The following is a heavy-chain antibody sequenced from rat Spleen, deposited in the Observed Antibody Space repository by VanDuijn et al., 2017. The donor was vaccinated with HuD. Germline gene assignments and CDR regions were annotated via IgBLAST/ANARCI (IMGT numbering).Heavy chain of an antibody. D-gene: IGHD1-2*01. CDR1: GFTFSDYY. Sequence: EVQLVESDGGLVQPGRSLKLSCATSGFTFSDYYMAWVRQAPTKGLEWVATISPSGGSTYYRDSVKGRFTISRDNTKTTLYLQLNSLRSEDTATYYCTAYSSYWYFDFWGPGTMVTVSS. CDR2: ISPSGGST. V-gene: IGHV5-27*01. J-gene: IGHJ1*01. CDR3: TAYSSYWYFDF.